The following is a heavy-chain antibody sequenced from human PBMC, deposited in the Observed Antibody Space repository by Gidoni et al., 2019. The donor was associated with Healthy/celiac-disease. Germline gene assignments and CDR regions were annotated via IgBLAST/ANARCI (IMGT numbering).Heavy chain of an antibody. Sequence: QVQLQESGPGLVKPSETLSLTCTVAGGSISSYYWSWIRQPPGKGLEWIGYIYYSGSTNYNPSLKSRVTISVDPSKNQFSLKLSSVTAADTAVYYCARGLAVRGVMDVWGQGTTVTVSS. CDR2: IYYSGST. V-gene: IGHV4-59*01. J-gene: IGHJ6*02. CDR1: GGSISSYY. CDR3: ARGLAVRGVMDV. D-gene: IGHD3-10*01.